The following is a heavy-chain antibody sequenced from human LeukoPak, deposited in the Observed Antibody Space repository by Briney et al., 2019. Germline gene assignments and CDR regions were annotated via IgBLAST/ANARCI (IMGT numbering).Heavy chain of an antibody. Sequence: GGSLRLSCAASGFPFSSYWMGWVRQAPGKGLEWVSAISERGDVAFYSDFVKGRFTISRDNSRKTVYAHLTDLRAEDTVVYYCAKGGWLDFWGPGTRVTVSS. J-gene: IGHJ4*02. CDR1: GFPFSSYW. CDR3: AKGGWLDF. D-gene: IGHD6-19*01. V-gene: IGHV3-23*01. CDR2: ISERGDVA.